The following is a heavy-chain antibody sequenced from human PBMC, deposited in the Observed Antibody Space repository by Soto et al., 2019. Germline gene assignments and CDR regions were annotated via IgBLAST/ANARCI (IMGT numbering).Heavy chain of an antibody. CDR3: ARDGAEDCTNGVCYIDY. V-gene: IGHV3-33*08. CDR2: IWYDGSNK. CDR1: GFTFSSYG. J-gene: IGHJ4*02. D-gene: IGHD2-8*01. Sequence: GGSLRLSCAASGFTFSSYGMHWVRQAPGKGLEWVAVIWYDGSNKYYADSVKGRFTISRDNSKNTLYLQMNSLRAEDTAVYYCARDGAEDCTNGVCYIDYWGQGTLVTVSS.